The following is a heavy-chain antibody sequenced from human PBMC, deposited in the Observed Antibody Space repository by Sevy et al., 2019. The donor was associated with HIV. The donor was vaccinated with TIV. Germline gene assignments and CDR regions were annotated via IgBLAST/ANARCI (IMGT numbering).Heavy chain of an antibody. Sequence: GGSLRLSCATSEFTFSRYWMTWVRQAPGKGLEWVVYINQDGSQKSYVDSVKGRFTISRDNSKNSLFLQMNILRAEDTAVYYCARAGPLGDLDHFDRWGQGTLVTVSS. J-gene: IGHJ4*02. CDR1: EFTFSRYW. CDR3: ARAGPLGDLDHFDR. CDR2: INQDGSQK. V-gene: IGHV3-7*03. D-gene: IGHD2-21*01.